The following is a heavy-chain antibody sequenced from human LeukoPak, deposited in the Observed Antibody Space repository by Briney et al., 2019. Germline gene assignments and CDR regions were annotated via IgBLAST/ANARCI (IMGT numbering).Heavy chain of an antibody. V-gene: IGHV3-48*01. D-gene: IGHD2/OR15-2a*01. J-gene: IGHJ4*02. CDR2: ITSSSSAK. Sequence: GSLRLSCVASGFTFSTYSMNWVRQAPGKGLEWVSYITSSSSAKYYADSVKGRFTISRDNSKNTLYLQMNSLRAEDTAVYYCAKGRTGSSGNIFDYWGQGTLVTVSS. CDR3: AKGRTGSSGNIFDY. CDR1: GFTFSTYS.